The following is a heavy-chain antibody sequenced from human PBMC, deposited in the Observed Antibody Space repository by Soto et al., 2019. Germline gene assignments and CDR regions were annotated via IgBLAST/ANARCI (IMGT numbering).Heavy chain of an antibody. D-gene: IGHD1-26*01. CDR3: LVILVGATRMNWFDP. Sequence: SVKVSCKASGFTFTSSAVQWVRQARGQRLEWIGWIVVGSGNTNYAQKFQERVTITRDMSTSTAYMELSSPRSEDTAVYYCLVILVGATRMNWFDPWGQGTLVTVSS. CDR1: GFTFTSSA. J-gene: IGHJ5*02. V-gene: IGHV1-58*01. CDR2: IVVGSGNT.